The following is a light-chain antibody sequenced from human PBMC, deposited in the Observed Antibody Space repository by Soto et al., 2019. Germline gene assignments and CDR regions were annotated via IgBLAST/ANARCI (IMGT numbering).Light chain of an antibody. Sequence: SALTQPASVSGSPGQSITISCTGTSSDVGDYTYLSWYRQHTGKAPKLMIYEVSNRASGVSNRFSGSKSVSTASLTISGRQAEDESDYYCSSYTSSRLHNRVFGGGTKLTVL. CDR1: SSDVGDYTY. V-gene: IGLV2-14*01. J-gene: IGLJ3*02. CDR3: SSYTSSRLHNRV. CDR2: EVS.